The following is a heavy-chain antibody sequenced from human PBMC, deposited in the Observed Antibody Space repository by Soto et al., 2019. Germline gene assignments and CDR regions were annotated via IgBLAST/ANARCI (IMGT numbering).Heavy chain of an antibody. CDR2: IYYSGTT. D-gene: IGHD3-22*01. CDR1: GDSISSYY. CDR3: ARVGYYYESSGYYEYYFDY. J-gene: IGHJ4*02. V-gene: IGHV4-59*01. Sequence: PSETLSLTCTVSGDSISSYYWSWIRQPPGKGLEWIGYIYYSGTTSYNPSLKSRVTISLDTSKNQFSLKLSSVTAADTAVYYCARVGYYYESSGYYEYYFDYWGQGTLVTVS.